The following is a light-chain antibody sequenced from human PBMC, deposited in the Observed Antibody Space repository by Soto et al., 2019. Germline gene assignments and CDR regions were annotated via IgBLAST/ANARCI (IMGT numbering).Light chain of an antibody. Sequence: DIQMTQSPSTLAASVGDTVTMTCRSSSKWLAWYQKKPGKAPKLLIYDVSNLERGVPPRFSGSTSEAESTLTITGLQPVDLGTYYCQHTTDFTFGQGTKVAIK. V-gene: IGKV1-5*01. CDR1: SSSKW. CDR3: QHTTDFT. CDR2: DVS. J-gene: IGKJ2*01.